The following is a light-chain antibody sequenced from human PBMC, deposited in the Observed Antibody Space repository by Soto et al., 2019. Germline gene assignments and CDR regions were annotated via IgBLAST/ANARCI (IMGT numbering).Light chain of an antibody. V-gene: IGKV3-15*01. CDR2: DIS. J-gene: IGKJ2*01. CDR3: QQCNEWPLT. CDR1: QSVGNY. Sequence: EIVMTQSPATLSVSPGERAIVSCRASQSVGNYLACYQQKPGQAPSLLIYDISTRATGTPARFSGSGSGTKFTLTISSLQSEDFAVYYCQQCNEWPLTFGQGTKLEIK.